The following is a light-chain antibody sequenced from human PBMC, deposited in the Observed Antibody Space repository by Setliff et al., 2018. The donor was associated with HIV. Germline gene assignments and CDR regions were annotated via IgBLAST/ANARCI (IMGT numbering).Light chain of an antibody. Sequence: SYELTQPPSVSVAPGKTARITCGGNNVGTKSVHWYQQKPGQAPVPVVYDDSDRPSGIPERFSGSNSGNTATLTISRVEAGDDADYYCQVWDTGSDHYVFGTGTKVTV. CDR2: DDS. CDR3: QVWDTGSDHYV. CDR1: NVGTKS. J-gene: IGLJ1*01. V-gene: IGLV3-21*03.